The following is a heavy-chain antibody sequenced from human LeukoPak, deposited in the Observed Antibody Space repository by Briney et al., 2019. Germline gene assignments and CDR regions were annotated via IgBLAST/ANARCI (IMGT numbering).Heavy chain of an antibody. D-gene: IGHD3-22*01. V-gene: IGHV3-48*03. CDR2: ISSSGSTV. CDR1: GFTFSSYE. CDR3: ARDSIGEDDSSGYYNG. Sequence: PGGSLRLSCAASGFTFSSYEMNWVRQAPGKGLEWVSYISSSGSTVYYADSVKGRFTISRDNAKNSLYLQMNSLRAEDTAVYYCARDSIGEDDSSGYYNGWGQGTLVTASS. J-gene: IGHJ4*02.